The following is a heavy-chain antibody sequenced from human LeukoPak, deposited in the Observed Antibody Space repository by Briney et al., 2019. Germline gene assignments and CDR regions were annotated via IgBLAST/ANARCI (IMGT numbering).Heavy chain of an antibody. Sequence: GGSLRLSCAASGFTFSCYAMSWVRQAPGKGLEWVSAISGSGGSTYYADSVKGRFTISRDNSKNTVYLQMNSLRAEDTAVYYCARDYEYPRLAFDIWGQGTMVTVSS. D-gene: IGHD5-12*01. CDR1: GFTFSCYA. CDR2: ISGSGGST. CDR3: ARDYEYPRLAFDI. V-gene: IGHV3-23*01. J-gene: IGHJ3*02.